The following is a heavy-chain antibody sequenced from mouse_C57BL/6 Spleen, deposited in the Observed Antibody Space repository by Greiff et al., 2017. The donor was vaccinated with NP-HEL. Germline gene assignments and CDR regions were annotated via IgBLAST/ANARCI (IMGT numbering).Heavy chain of an antibody. CDR1: GFTFTDYY. J-gene: IGHJ3*01. Sequence: EVQVVESGGGLVQPGGSLSLSCAASGFTFTDYYMSWVRQPPGKALEWLGFIRNKANGYTTEYSASVKGRFTISRDNSQSILYLQMNALRAEDSATDYCARYGDGGFAYWGQGTLVTVSA. D-gene: IGHD3-3*01. CDR3: ARYGDGGFAY. CDR2: IRNKANGYTT. V-gene: IGHV7-3*01.